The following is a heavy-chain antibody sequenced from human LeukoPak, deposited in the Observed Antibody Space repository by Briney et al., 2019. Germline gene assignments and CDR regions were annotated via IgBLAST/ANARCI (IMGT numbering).Heavy chain of an antibody. CDR3: ATGGFYHGN. V-gene: IGHV3-7*01. CDR2: IKQDGSEK. Sequence: GGSLRLSCAASGFTFSSYWMSWVRQAPGKGLEWVDNIKQDGSEKYYVDSVKGRFTISRDNAKNSLYLQLNSLRAEDRALYYCATGGFYHGNWGQGTLVTVSS. CDR1: GFTFSSYW. D-gene: IGHD3-10*01. J-gene: IGHJ4*02.